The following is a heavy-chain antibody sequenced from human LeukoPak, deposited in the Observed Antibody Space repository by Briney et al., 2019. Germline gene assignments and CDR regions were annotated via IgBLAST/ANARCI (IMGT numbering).Heavy chain of an antibody. Sequence: SVKVSCKASGYTFTSYAISWVRQAPGQGLEWMGGIIPIFGTANYAQKFQGRVTITADESTSTAYMELSSLRSEDTAVYYCARRRYFDWLYFDYWGQGTLVTVSS. CDR3: ARRRYFDWLYFDY. CDR1: GYTFTSYA. CDR2: IIPIFGTA. J-gene: IGHJ4*02. V-gene: IGHV1-69*13. D-gene: IGHD3-9*01.